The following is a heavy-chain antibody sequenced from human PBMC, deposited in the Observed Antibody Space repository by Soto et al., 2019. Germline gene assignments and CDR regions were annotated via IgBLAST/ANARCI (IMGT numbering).Heavy chain of an antibody. V-gene: IGHV4-39*01. D-gene: IGHD3-22*01. J-gene: IGHJ4*02. CDR1: GGSISSSSSY. CDR2: IYYSGST. CDR3: ATSSGYLVY. Sequence: SETLSLTCTVSGGSISSSSSYWGWIRQPPGKGLEWIGNIYYSGSTYYNPSLESLVTISVDTSKNQFSLKLSSVTAADTAVYYCATSSGYLVYWGQGTLVTVSS.